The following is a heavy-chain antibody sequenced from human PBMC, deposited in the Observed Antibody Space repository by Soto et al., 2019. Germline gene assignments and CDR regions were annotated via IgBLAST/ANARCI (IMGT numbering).Heavy chain of an antibody. CDR1: GRSISSGDYY. V-gene: IGHV4-30-4*02. CDR2: IYYSGST. D-gene: IGHD2-2*01. Sequence: PPDTLSLTCPISGRSISSGDYYWCWIRQPPGKGLEWIGYIYYSGSTYYNRSLKSRVSISVDTSKNQFSLKLSSVTAADTAVYYCAHYCVSATCYAAFDIWGQGTMVTVSS. CDR3: AHYCVSATCYAAFDI. J-gene: IGHJ3*02.